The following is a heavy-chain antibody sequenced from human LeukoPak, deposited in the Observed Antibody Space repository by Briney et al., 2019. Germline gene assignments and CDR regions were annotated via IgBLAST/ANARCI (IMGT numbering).Heavy chain of an antibody. CDR3: ARGYPLSTTAAGTYFQH. CDR1: GYTFSGYY. V-gene: IGHV1-2*02. D-gene: IGHD6-13*01. J-gene: IGHJ1*01. Sequence: GASVKVSCKASGYTFSGYYMHWVRQAPGQGLEGMGWINPNSGGTNYAQKFQGRVTMTRDTSISTAYMELSRLRSDDTAVYYCARGYPLSTTAAGTYFQHWGQGTLVTVSS. CDR2: INPNSGGT.